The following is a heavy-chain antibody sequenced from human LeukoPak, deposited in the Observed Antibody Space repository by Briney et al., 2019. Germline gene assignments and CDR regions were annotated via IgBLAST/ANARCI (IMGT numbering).Heavy chain of an antibody. Sequence: PGGSPRLSCAASGFTFSSYWMSWVRQAPGKGLEWVANIKQDGSEKYYVDSVKGRFTISRDNAKNSLYLQMNSLRAEDTAVYYCASTYYDILTGYSYFDYWGQGTLVTVSS. CDR2: IKQDGSEK. CDR1: GFTFSSYW. J-gene: IGHJ4*02. D-gene: IGHD3-9*01. V-gene: IGHV3-7*01. CDR3: ASTYYDILTGYSYFDY.